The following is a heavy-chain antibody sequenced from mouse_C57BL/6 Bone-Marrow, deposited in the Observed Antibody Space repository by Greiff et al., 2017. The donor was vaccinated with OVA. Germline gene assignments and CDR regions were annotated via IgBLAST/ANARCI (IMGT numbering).Heavy chain of an antibody. Sequence: VQLQQSGPELVKPGASVKIPCKASGYTFTDYNMDWVKQSHGKSLEWIGDINPNNGGTIYNQKFKGKATLTVDKSSSTAYMELRSLTSEDTAVDYGARRYYYGSSYGFDYWGQGTTLTVSS. J-gene: IGHJ2*01. D-gene: IGHD1-1*01. CDR1: GYTFTDYN. CDR2: INPNNGGT. CDR3: ARRYYYGSSYGFDY. V-gene: IGHV1-18*01.